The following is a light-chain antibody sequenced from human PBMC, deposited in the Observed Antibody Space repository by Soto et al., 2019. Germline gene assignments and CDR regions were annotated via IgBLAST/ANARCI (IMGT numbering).Light chain of an antibody. J-gene: IGKJ4*01. CDR2: AAS. V-gene: IGKV1-27*01. CDR3: EKFNSAPT. CDR1: QGIKNY. Sequence: DVQLTQAPSSLSASVGDRVTNTCRASQGIKNYLAWYRQKPGKVPNLLTYAASTLQSAVPSRFSGSGSGTDFTLTISSLQPEDGATYYCEKFNSAPTFGGGTKVEI.